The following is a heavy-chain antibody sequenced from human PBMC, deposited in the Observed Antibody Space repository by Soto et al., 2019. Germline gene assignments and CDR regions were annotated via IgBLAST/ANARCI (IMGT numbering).Heavy chain of an antibody. V-gene: IGHV1-18*01. CDR1: GYTFTSYG. D-gene: IGHD1-7*01. CDR3: ARVITGTTFYYYYGMDI. CDR2: ISAYNGNT. J-gene: IGHJ6*02. Sequence: QVQLVQSGAEVKKPGASVKVSCKASGYTFTSYGINWVRQAPGQGLEWMGWISAYNGNTNYAQKLQGRVTMTTDTSTSTAYMELRSLRSDDTAVYYCARVITGTTFYYYYGMDIWGQGTMVIVSS.